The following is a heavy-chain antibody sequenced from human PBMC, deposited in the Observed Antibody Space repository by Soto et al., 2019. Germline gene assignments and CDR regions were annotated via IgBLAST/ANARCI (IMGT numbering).Heavy chain of an antibody. V-gene: IGHV1-2*02. D-gene: IGHD3-3*02. CDR2: INPSSGGT. CDR3: ARGLPGHYYFDY. Sequence: ASVKVSCKASGYTFTSYYMHWVRQAPGQGLEWMGIINPSSGGTSYAQKFQGRVTMTRDTSISTAYMELSRLRSDDTAVYYCARGLPGHYYFDYWGQGTLVTVSS. CDR1: GYTFTSYY. J-gene: IGHJ4*02.